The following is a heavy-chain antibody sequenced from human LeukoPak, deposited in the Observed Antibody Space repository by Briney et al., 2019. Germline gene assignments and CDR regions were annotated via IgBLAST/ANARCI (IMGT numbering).Heavy chain of an antibody. V-gene: IGHV1-2*04. CDR2: IDPSSGGT. J-gene: IGHJ4*02. CDR3: ARALSVSMIRGIIIPYNFDH. D-gene: IGHD3-10*01. Sequence: GASVKVSCKASGYTFIGYHIQWVRRAPGQGLEWMGWIDPSSGGTNYAQKFQGWVTMTRDTSINTAYMELSRLRSNDTAVYYCARALSVSMIRGIIIPYNFDHWGQGTLVTVSS. CDR1: GYTFIGYH.